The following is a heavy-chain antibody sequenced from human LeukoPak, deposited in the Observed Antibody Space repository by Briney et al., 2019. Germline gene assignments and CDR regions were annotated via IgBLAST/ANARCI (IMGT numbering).Heavy chain of an antibody. CDR2: FDPEDGET. Sequence: ASVKVSCKVSGYTLTELSMHWVRQAPGKGLEWMGGFDPEDGETIYAQKFQGRVTMTRNTSISTAYMELSSLRSEDTAVYYCARGDIVVVPAAGYYYYYGMDVWGQGTTVTVSS. CDR3: ARGDIVVVPAAGYYYYYGMDV. CDR1: GYTLTELS. V-gene: IGHV1-24*01. D-gene: IGHD2-2*01. J-gene: IGHJ6*02.